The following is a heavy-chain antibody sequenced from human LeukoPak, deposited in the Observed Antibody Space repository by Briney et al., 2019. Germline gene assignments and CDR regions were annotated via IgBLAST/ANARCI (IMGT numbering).Heavy chain of an antibody. J-gene: IGHJ3*02. CDR2: IYYSGST. Sequence: SETLSLTCAVYGGSFSGYYWGWIRQPPGKGLEWIGSIYYSGSTYYNPSLKSRVTISVDTSKNQFSLKLSSVTAADTAVYYCARSMTTASDDAFDIWGQGTMVTVSS. D-gene: IGHD4-17*01. CDR1: GGSFSGYY. V-gene: IGHV4-34*01. CDR3: ARSMTTASDDAFDI.